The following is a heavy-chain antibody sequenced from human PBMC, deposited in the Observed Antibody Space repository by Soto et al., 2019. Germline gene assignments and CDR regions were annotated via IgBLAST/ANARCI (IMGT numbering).Heavy chain of an antibody. D-gene: IGHD6-13*01. V-gene: IGHV3-48*01. J-gene: IGHJ4*02. CDR3: ARDPSYSSSWYDY. CDR2: ISSSSSTI. Sequence: PGGSLRLSCAASGSTFSSYSMNWVRQAPGKGLEWVSYISSSSSTIYYADSVKGRFTISRDNAKNSLYLQMNSLRAEDTAVYYCARDPSYSSSWYDYWGQGTLVTVSS. CDR1: GSTFSSYS.